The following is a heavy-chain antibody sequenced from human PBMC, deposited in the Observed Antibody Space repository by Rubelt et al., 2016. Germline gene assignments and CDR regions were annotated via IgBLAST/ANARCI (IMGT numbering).Heavy chain of an antibody. CDR3: ATLFCGGNCRFDY. CDR1: DASFSGYH. D-gene: IGHD2-21*01. V-gene: IGHV4-34*02. CDR2: INHSGIT. Sequence: VQLQQWGAGLLKPSETLSLTCAVYDASFSGYHWSWIRQPPGKGLEWIGEINHSGITNYNPSLKGRVTISSEPSKKQLSVKRTSVTSAETAVYYCATLFCGGNCRFDYWGQGTLVTVSS. J-gene: IGHJ4*02.